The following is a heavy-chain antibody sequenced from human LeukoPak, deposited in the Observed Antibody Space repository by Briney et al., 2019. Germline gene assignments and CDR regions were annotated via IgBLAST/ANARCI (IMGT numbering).Heavy chain of an antibody. J-gene: IGHJ4*02. CDR3: ARYHSGWYYSDY. CDR2: IYSGGTT. CDR1: GLTFSSAW. Sequence: GGSLRLSCAASGLTFSSAWMTWVRQAPGKGLEWVSVIYSGGTTYYADSVKGRFTISRDNSKNTLYLQMNSLRAEDTAVYYCARYHSGWYYSDYWGQGTLVTVSS. D-gene: IGHD6-19*01. V-gene: IGHV3-53*01.